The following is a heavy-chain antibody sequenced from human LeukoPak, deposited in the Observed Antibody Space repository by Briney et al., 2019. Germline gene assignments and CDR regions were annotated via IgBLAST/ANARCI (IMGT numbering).Heavy chain of an antibody. CDR2: MSPSTGNT. V-gene: IGHV1-8*01. Sequence: GASVKVSCKASGYTFTSYDINWVRQATGQGFEWMGWMSPSTGNTGYAQKFQGRVTMTRDTSTSTVYMELSSLRSEDTAVYYCARDPSYIAVARDDYWGQGTLVTVSS. CDR3: ARDPSYIAVARDDY. CDR1: GYTFTSYD. D-gene: IGHD6-19*01. J-gene: IGHJ4*02.